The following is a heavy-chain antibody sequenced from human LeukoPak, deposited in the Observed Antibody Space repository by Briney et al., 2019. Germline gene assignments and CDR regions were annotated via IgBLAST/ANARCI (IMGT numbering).Heavy chain of an antibody. CDR2: INHSGST. J-gene: IGHJ4*02. V-gene: IGHV4-34*01. Sequence: PSDPLSLTCAVYGGSFSGYYWSWIRQPPGKGLEWIGEINHSGSTNYSPSLKSRVTISVDTSKNQFSLKLSSVTAADTAVYYCASRDVDIVATTTKFDYWGQGTLVTVSS. CDR1: GGSFSGYY. D-gene: IGHD5-12*01. CDR3: ASRDVDIVATTTKFDY.